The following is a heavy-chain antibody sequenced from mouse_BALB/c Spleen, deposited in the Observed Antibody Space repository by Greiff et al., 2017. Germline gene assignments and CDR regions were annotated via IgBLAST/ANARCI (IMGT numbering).Heavy chain of an antibody. CDR3: ARSPGYYGSSWAY. V-gene: IGHV1-7*01. D-gene: IGHD1-1*01. CDR1: GYTFTSYW. J-gene: IGHJ3*01. CDR2: INPSTGYT. Sequence: VQLQESGAELAKPGASVKMSCKASGYTFTSYWMHWVKQRPGQGLEWIGYINPSTGYTEYNQKFKDKATLTADKSSSTAYMQLSSLTSEDSAVYYCARSPGYYGSSWAYWGQGTLVTVSA.